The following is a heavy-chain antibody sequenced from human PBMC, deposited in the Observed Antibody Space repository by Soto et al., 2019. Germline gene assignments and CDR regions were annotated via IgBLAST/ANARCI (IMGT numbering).Heavy chain of an antibody. Sequence: PGGSLRLSCAASGFTFSSYGMHWVRQAPGKGLEWVAVIWYDGSNKYYADSVRGRFTISRDNSKNTLYLQMNSLRAEDTAVYYCARDYYDSSGYYSHYYYGVDVWGQGTTVTAP. CDR2: IWYDGSNK. V-gene: IGHV3-33*01. D-gene: IGHD3-22*01. CDR1: GFTFSSYG. CDR3: ARDYYDSSGYYSHYYYGVDV. J-gene: IGHJ6*02.